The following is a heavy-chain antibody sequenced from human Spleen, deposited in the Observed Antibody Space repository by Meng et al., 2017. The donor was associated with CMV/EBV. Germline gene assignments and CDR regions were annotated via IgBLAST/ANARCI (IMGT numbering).Heavy chain of an antibody. CDR1: GFSLTNDKLG. CDR3: ARPFYDTSRYYHYAFDV. V-gene: IGHV2-26*01. D-gene: IGHD3-22*01. J-gene: IGHJ3*01. CDR2: IFSNDEK. Sequence: SGPTLVKPTETLTLTCTVSGFSLTNDKLGVSFIRQPPGKALEWLAHIFSNDEKYYRTSLKNRVTISEDTSKSQVVLTVTNMDPDDAATYYCARPFYDTSRYYHYAFDVWGQGSEVTVSS.